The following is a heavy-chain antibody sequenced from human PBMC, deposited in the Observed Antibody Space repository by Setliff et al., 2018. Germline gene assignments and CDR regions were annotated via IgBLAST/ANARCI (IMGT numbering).Heavy chain of an antibody. V-gene: IGHV4-34*01. CDR3: ARDRGGTNPWFDF. D-gene: IGHD3-10*01. Sequence: LSLTCAAYGGTFSDYYWTWIRQPPGKGLEWIGEINHSGTTNYHPSLRSRVTISVDTSKNTLYLHLSSLRVEDTATYYCARDRGGTNPWFDFWGQGTQVTVSS. CDR2: INHSGTT. J-gene: IGHJ5*01. CDR1: GGTFSDYY.